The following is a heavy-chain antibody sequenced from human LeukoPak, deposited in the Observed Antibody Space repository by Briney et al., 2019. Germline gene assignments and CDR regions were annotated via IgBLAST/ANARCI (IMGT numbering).Heavy chain of an antibody. D-gene: IGHD6-6*01. CDR2: ISSSSSTR. CDR1: GFTFSSYS. V-gene: IGHV3-48*01. J-gene: IGHJ4*02. CDR3: ARGSSSSNFDC. Sequence: GGSLRHSCAASGFTFSSYSMNWVRHAPGKGLEWVSYISSSSSTRYYADSVNGRFTISRDNAKNSLYLQMNSLRAEDTAVYYCARGSSSSNFDCWGQGTLVTVSS.